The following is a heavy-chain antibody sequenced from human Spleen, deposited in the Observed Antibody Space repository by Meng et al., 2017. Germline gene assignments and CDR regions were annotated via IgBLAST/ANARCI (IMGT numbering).Heavy chain of an antibody. Sequence: VRLCQAGAGVKKPGASVKVSCKPSGYNFPDYYIHWVRRAPGQGLEWMGRIDPKTGDTHYALKFQGRVTMTGDTSISTAYMELSGLRSDDTAMYYCARDEDISAAGKLFGDYWGQEPWSPSPQ. J-gene: IGHJ4*01. CDR3: ARDEDISAAGKLFGDY. D-gene: IGHD6-13*01. CDR1: GYNFPDYY. V-gene: IGHV1-2*06. CDR2: IDPKTGDT.